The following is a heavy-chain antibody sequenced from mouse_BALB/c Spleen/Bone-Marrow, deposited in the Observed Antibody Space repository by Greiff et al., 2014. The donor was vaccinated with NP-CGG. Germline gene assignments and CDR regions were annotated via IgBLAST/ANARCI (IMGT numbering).Heavy chain of an antibody. CDR3: ARPSWFAY. CDR2: INPSTGYT. J-gene: IGHJ3*01. CDR1: GYTFTSYW. V-gene: IGHV1-7*01. Sequence: QVQLQQSGAELAKPGASVKMSCKASGYTFTSYWMHWVKQRPGQGLEWIGCINPSTGYTEYNQKFKDKATLTADKSSSTAYMQLSSLTSEDSAVYYCARPSWFAYWGQGTLVTVSA.